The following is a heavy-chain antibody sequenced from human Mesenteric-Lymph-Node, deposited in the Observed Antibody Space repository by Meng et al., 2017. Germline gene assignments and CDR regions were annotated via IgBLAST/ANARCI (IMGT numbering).Heavy chain of an antibody. J-gene: IGHJ3*02. CDR2: IKSKTDGGTT. CDR1: GFTFSNAW. D-gene: IGHD3-10*01. V-gene: IGHV3-15*01. Sequence: GESLKISCAASGFTFSNAWMSWVRQAPGKGLEWVGRIKSKTDGGTTDYAAPVKGRFTISRDDSKNTLYLQMNSLKTEDTAVYYCNYYGSGSYYSDDAFDIWGQGTMVTVSS. CDR3: NYYGSGSYYSDDAFDI.